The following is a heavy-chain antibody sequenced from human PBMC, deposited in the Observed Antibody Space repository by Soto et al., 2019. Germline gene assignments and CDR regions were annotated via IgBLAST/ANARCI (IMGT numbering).Heavy chain of an antibody. CDR3: ARGVQVRYCSSTSCYYYYYGMDV. CDR2: TYYRSKWYN. J-gene: IGHJ6*02. V-gene: IGHV6-1*01. D-gene: IGHD2-2*01. CDR1: GDSVSSNSAA. Sequence: SQTLSLTCAISGDSVSSNSAAWNWIRQSPSRGLEWLGRTYYRSKWYNDYAVSVKSRITINPDTSKNQLSLQLNSVTPEDTAVYYCARGVQVRYCSSTSCYYYYYGMDVWGQGTTVTVSS.